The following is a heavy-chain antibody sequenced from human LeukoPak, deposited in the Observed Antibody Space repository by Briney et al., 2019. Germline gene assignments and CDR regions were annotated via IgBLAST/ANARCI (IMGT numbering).Heavy chain of an antibody. Sequence: PSETLSLTCTVSGGSISSSSYYWGWTRQPPGKGLEWIGSIYYSGSTYYNPSLKSRVTISVDTSKNQFSLKLSSVTAADTALYYYARHIYSGSYPTIDYWGQGTLVTVSS. CDR3: ARHIYSGSYPTIDY. CDR1: GGSISSSSYY. J-gene: IGHJ4*02. V-gene: IGHV4-39*01. CDR2: IYYSGST. D-gene: IGHD1-26*01.